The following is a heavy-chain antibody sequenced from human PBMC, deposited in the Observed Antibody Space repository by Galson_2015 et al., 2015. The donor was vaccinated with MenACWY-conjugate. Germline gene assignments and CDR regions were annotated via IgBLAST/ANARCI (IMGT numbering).Heavy chain of an antibody. CDR3: ARAGYSYGAYGFPNYYYMDV. J-gene: IGHJ6*03. V-gene: IGHV4-59*01. D-gene: IGHD5-18*01. Sequence: ETLSLTCTVSGGSISSYYWSWIRQPPGKGLEWIGYIYYSGSTNYNPSLKSRVTISVDTSKNQFSLKLSSVTAADTAVYYCARAGYSYGAYGFPNYYYMDVWGKGTTVTVSS. CDR2: IYYSGST. CDR1: GGSISSYY.